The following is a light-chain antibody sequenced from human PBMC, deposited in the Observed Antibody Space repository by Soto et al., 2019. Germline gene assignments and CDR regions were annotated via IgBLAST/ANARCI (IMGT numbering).Light chain of an antibody. CDR2: AAS. V-gene: IGKV1-39*01. J-gene: IGKJ1*01. CDR1: QTISNY. CDR3: QKSYSSPLT. Sequence: DIQMTQSPSSLSASIGDRVTLTCRASQTISNYVSWYQQKPGKAPKCLIYAASTLQSGVPSRFSGSVSGTDFTLSSDSLQPEDFATYYCQKSYSSPLTFGQGTKVELK.